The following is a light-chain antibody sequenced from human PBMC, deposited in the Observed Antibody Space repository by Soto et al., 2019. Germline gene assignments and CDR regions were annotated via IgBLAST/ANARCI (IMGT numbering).Light chain of an antibody. CDR1: QSIDIC. CDR3: QNYKSPPWT. CDR2: KTF. J-gene: IGKJ1*01. V-gene: IGKV1-5*03. Sequence: DIQMTHSPSTMPAAVGDRVSITCRASQSIDICLAWYQQKPGKAPKLLIYKTFSLESGAPSRFSGSGSGTEFTLTISSLQPDDVATYYCQNYKSPPWTFGQGTKVEIK.